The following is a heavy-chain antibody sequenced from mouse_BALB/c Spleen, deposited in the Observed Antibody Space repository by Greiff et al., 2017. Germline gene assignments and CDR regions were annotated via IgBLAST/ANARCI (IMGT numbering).Heavy chain of an antibody. V-gene: IGHV2-9*02. Sequence: AQLQESGPGLVAPSQSLSITCTVSGFSLTSYGVHWVRQPPGKGLEWLGVIWAGGSTNYNSALMSRLSISKDNSKSQVFLKMNSLQTDDTAMYYCARLPTMITTSWFAYWGQGTLVTVSA. D-gene: IGHD2-4*01. CDR1: GFSLTSYG. J-gene: IGHJ3*01. CDR3: ARLPTMITTSWFAY. CDR2: IWAGGST.